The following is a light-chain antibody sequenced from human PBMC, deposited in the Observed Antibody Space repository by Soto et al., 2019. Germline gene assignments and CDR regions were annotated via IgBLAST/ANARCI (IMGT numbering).Light chain of an antibody. J-gene: IGKJ2*01. CDR2: EAS. CDR3: QQYSDYKYS. CDR1: QRIRDW. V-gene: IGKV1-5*01. Sequence: DIQMTPYPSTLSASVGHEVTIPCRASQRIRDWLAWYQQIPGKAPKLLIYEASSLESGGPSRFSGSGSGTEFTLTISSLQPDDFATYYSQQYSDYKYSFGQGTKVDI.